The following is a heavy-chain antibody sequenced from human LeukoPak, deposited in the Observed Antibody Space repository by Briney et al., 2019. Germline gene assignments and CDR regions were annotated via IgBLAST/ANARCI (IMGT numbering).Heavy chain of an antibody. J-gene: IGHJ4*02. Sequence: ASVKVSCKASGYTFTSYGISWVRQAPGQGPEWMGWINPHSGDTSFAQQFQGRVTLTRDTSISTAYLELTSLRSDDTAAYYCARSVAARQGTIHYWGQGTLVTVSS. CDR2: INPHSGDT. V-gene: IGHV1-2*02. D-gene: IGHD6-6*01. CDR3: ARSVAARQGTIHY. CDR1: GYTFTSYG.